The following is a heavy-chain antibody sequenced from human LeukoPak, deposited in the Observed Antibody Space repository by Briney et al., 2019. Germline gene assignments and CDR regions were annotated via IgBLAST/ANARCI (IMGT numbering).Heavy chain of an antibody. J-gene: IGHJ5*02. CDR3: ARGSTEMATGHNWFDP. Sequence: GASVKVSFKASGYTFTIYDINWVRQATGQGLEWMGWMNPNSGNTGYAQKFQGRVTMTRNTSISTAYMELSSLRSEDTAVYYCARGSTEMATGHNWFDPWGQGTLVTVSS. V-gene: IGHV1-8*01. CDR1: GYTFTIYD. D-gene: IGHD5-24*01. CDR2: MNPNSGNT.